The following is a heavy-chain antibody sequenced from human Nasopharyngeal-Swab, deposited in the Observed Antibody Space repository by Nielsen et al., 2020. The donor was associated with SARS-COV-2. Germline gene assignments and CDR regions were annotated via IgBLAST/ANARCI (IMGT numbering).Heavy chain of an antibody. CDR2: IIPIFGTA. Sequence: SVKVSCKASGGTFSSYAISWVRQAPGQGLEWMGGIIPIFGTANYAQKFQGRVTITADKSTSTAYMELSSLRSEDTAVYYCARSSTMVRGVMYLDVWGQGTTVTVSS. D-gene: IGHD3-10*01. V-gene: IGHV1-69*06. J-gene: IGHJ6*02. CDR1: GGTFSSYA. CDR3: ARSSTMVRGVMYLDV.